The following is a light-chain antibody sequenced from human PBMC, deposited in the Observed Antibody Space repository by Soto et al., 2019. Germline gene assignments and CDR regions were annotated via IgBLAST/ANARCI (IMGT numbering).Light chain of an antibody. CDR2: RNS. Sequence: QSVLTQPPSASGTPGQRVTISCSGSSSNIGSNYVYWYQQLPGTVPQLLIYRNSERPSGVPDRFSRSKSGTSASLAISGLRAEDEADYYCAAWDDSLSGLVFGGGTKLTVL. J-gene: IGLJ2*01. V-gene: IGLV1-47*01. CDR1: SSNIGSNY. CDR3: AAWDDSLSGLV.